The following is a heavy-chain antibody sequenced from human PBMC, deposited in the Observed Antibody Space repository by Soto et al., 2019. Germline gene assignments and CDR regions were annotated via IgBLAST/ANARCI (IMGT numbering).Heavy chain of an antibody. CDR2: TYYRSKWYN. J-gene: IGHJ5*02. V-gene: IGHV6-1*01. Sequence: SQTLSLTCAISGDSVSSNSAAWNWIRQSPSRGLEWLGRTYYRSKWYNDYAVSVKSRITINPDTSKNQFSLQLNSVTPEDTAVYYCASLKGQTIPGIFTGFAPWGQGTLVPVS. CDR3: ASLKGQTIPGIFTGFAP. CDR1: GDSVSSNSAA. D-gene: IGHD2-21*01.